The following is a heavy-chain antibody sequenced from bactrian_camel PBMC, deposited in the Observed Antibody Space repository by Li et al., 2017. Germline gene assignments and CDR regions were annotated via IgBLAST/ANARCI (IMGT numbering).Heavy chain of an antibody. Sequence: HVQLVESGGGSVQAGGSLRLSCAASGFTFSTNYMNWVRQAPGKGLEWVAGRGSITGITWYSESVKGRFAISVDLAKNTLTLRLNSLITEDTGMYYCVKDSNTGMDFWGGGTQVTVS. J-gene: IGHJ7*01. CDR2: RGSITGIT. V-gene: IGHV3S1*01. CDR1: GFTFSTNY.